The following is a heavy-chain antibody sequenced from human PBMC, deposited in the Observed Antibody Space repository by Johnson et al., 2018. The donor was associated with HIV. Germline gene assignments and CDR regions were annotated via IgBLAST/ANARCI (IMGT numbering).Heavy chain of an antibody. V-gene: IGHV3-66*01. Sequence: VQLVESGGGLVQPGRSLRLSCAASGFTVSSNYMSWVRQAPGKGLEWVSVIYSGGSTYYADSVKGRFTISRDNSKNTLYLQMNSLSVEDTAVYYCAKDRSIYDIIYAFDIWGQGTMVTVSS. D-gene: IGHD3-9*01. J-gene: IGHJ3*02. CDR2: IYSGGST. CDR1: GFTVSSNY. CDR3: AKDRSIYDIIYAFDI.